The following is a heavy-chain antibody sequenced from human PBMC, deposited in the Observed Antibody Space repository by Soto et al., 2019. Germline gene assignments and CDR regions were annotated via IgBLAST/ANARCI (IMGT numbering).Heavy chain of an antibody. Sequence: EVQLLESGGGVVQPGGSLRLSCAASGFTFSSYAMSWVRQAPGKGLEWVSAISGSGGSTYYADSVKGRFTISRDNSKNTLYLQMNSLRAEDTAVYYCAKDPYGVPDSYYFDYWGQGTLVTVSS. V-gene: IGHV3-23*01. CDR2: ISGSGGST. CDR3: AKDPYGVPDSYYFDY. J-gene: IGHJ4*02. CDR1: GFTFSSYA. D-gene: IGHD4-17*01.